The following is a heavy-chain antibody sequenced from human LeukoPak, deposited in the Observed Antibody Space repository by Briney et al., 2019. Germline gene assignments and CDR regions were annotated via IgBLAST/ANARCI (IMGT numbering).Heavy chain of an antibody. D-gene: IGHD5-18*01. V-gene: IGHV1-3*03. J-gene: IGHJ6*03. Sequence: ASVKVSCKASGYTFTTYAMHWVRQAPGQRPEWMGWINAGNGNTKYSQEFQGRVTIIRDTSASTTYMELSSLRSEDMAVYYCARAGRGYSDYYYMDVWGKGTTVTVSS. CDR3: ARAGRGYSDYYYMDV. CDR2: INAGNGNT. CDR1: GYTFTTYA.